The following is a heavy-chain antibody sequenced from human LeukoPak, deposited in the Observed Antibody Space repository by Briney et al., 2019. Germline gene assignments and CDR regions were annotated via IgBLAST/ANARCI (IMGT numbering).Heavy chain of an antibody. Sequence: PGGSLRLSCAASGFTFSSYAMHWVRQAPGKGLEWVAVISYDGSNKYYADSVKGRFTISRDNSKNTLYLQMNSLRAEDTAVYYCAKDAYGSGFNWFDPWGQGTLVTVSS. J-gene: IGHJ5*02. CDR3: AKDAYGSGFNWFDP. D-gene: IGHD3-10*01. CDR2: ISYDGSNK. CDR1: GFTFSSYA. V-gene: IGHV3-30*04.